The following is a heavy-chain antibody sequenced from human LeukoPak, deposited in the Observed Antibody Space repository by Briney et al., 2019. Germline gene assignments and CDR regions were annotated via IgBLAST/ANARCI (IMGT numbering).Heavy chain of an antibody. CDR1: GFTFSSYS. D-gene: IGHD6-13*01. CDR3: AGLDNIAAAAPFDY. V-gene: IGHV3-21*01. CDR2: ISSSSSYI. J-gene: IGHJ4*02. Sequence: GGSLRLSCAASGFTFSSYSMNWVRQAPGKGLEWVSSISSSSSYIYYADSVKGRFTISRDNAKNSLYLQMNSLRAEDTAVYYCAGLDNIAAAAPFDYWGQGTLVTVSS.